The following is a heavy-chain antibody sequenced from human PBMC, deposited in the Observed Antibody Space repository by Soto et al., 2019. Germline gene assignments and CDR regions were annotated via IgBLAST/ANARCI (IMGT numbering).Heavy chain of an antibody. V-gene: IGHV4-31*03. CDR3: ARTYYYDSSGYYWFDP. Sequence: QVQLQESGPGLVKPSQTLSLTCTVSGGSISSGGYYWSWIRQHPGKGLEWIGYIYYSGSTYYNPSLNSRVTISVDTSKNQFSLKLSSVTAADTAVYYCARTYYYDSSGYYWFDPWGQGTLVTVSS. D-gene: IGHD3-22*01. J-gene: IGHJ5*02. CDR1: GGSISSGGYY. CDR2: IYYSGST.